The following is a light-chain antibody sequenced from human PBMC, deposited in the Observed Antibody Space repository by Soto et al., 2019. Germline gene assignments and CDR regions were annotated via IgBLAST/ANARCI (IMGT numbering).Light chain of an antibody. CDR3: QQYNNWYT. Sequence: DIQMTQSPSTLSASVGDRVTITCRASQSINSWLAWYQQKPGKAPQLPIYKASTLESGVPSRFSGSGSGTEFTLTISSLQPDDFATYYCQQYNNWYTFGQGTKLEIK. J-gene: IGKJ2*01. CDR1: QSINSW. CDR2: KAS. V-gene: IGKV1-5*03.